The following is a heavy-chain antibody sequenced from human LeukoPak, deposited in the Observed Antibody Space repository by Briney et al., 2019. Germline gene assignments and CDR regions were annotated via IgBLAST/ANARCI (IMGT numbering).Heavy chain of an antibody. V-gene: IGHV4-30-4*08. CDR1: GGSISSYY. CDR3: ARGGAITVTNHWDNWLDP. Sequence: SETLSLTCTVSGGSISSYYWSWIRQPPGKGLEWIGYIYFGGSTSYNPSLKSRITISVDTSKNQFSLKLGSVTAADTALYYCARGGAITVTNHWDNWLDPWGQGTLVTVPQ. D-gene: IGHD4-17*01. CDR2: IYFGGST. J-gene: IGHJ5*02.